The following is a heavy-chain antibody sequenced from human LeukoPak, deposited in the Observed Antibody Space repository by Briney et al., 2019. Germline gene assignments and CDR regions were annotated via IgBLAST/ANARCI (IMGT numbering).Heavy chain of an antibody. CDR2: IYHSGST. J-gene: IGHJ3*02. CDR3: ARAERWLQFNDAFDI. CDR1: GYSISSGYF. D-gene: IGHD5-24*01. Sequence: ASETLSLTCTVSGYSISSGYFWGWIRPPPGKGLEWIGSIYHSGSTYYNPSLKSRVTISVDTSKNRFSLKLSSVTAADTAVYYCARAERWLQFNDAFDIWGQGTMVTVSS. V-gene: IGHV4-38-2*02.